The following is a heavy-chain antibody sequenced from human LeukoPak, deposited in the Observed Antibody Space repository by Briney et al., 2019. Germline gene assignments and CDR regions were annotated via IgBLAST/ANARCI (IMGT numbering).Heavy chain of an antibody. V-gene: IGHV4-39*01. CDR1: GGSISSSTDY. CDR3: ARTRYYYNSRSYGAPYYFDY. Sequence: SETLSLTCTVSGGSISSSTDYWGWIRQAPGKGLEWIGSIYYSGSTYYNPSLKSRVTISVDTSKNQFSLKLSSVTAADTAVYYCARTRYYYNSRSYGAPYYFDYWGQGTLVTVSS. CDR2: IYYSGST. D-gene: IGHD3-10*01. J-gene: IGHJ4*02.